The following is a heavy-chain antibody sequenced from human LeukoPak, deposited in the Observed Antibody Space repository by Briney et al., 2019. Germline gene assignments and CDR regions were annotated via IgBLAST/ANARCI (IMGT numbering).Heavy chain of an antibody. CDR3: TRDGAGTTALDY. V-gene: IGHV3-74*01. J-gene: IGHJ4*02. CDR1: GFVFNKYS. CDR2: IKTDGKSL. D-gene: IGHD1-14*01. Sequence: GGSLRLSCAASGFVFNKYSMHWVRQAPGKGLVWVSAIKTDGKSLGYADSVRGRFTISSDDAKNTLYLEMSSLTAEDTAVYYCTRDGAGTTALDYWGQGTLVTVSS.